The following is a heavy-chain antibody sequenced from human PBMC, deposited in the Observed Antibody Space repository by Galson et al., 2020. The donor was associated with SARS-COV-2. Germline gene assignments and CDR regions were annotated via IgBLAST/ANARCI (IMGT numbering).Heavy chain of an antibody. J-gene: IGHJ6*02. CDR1: GGSVRSSGNY. D-gene: IGHD3-9*01. Sequence: SETLSLTCTVPGGSVRSSGNYWVWIRQSPGKGLEYIGSIHYSGRTYYNPSLKSRVTTSVDTSKNQVSLKLSSVTAADTAVYYCARGAYDPLAGHYRDYGMDVWGQGTTVTVSS. CDR2: IHYSGRT. CDR3: ARGAYDPLAGHYRDYGMDV. V-gene: IGHV4-39*01.